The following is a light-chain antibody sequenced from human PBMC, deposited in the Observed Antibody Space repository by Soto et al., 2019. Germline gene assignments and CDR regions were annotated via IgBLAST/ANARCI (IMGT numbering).Light chain of an antibody. CDR1: QSVSSAY. V-gene: IGKV3-20*01. CDR3: QQYGSSPPSVT. Sequence: EIVLTQSPVTLSLSPGERVTLSCRASQSVSSAYLAWYQQKRGQAPRLLIYGASNRATGIPDRFSGSGSGTDFTLTISRLEPEDFAVYYCQQYGSSPPSVTFGQGTRLEIK. CDR2: GAS. J-gene: IGKJ5*01.